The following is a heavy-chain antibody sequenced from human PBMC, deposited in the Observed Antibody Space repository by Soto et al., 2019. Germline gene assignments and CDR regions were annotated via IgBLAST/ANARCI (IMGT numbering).Heavy chain of an antibody. CDR1: GYTFTSYD. J-gene: IGHJ6*03. V-gene: IGHV1-8*01. CDR2: MNPNSGNT. CDR3: ARGLDIVVVVAATDYYYYYMDV. Sequence: QVQLVQSGAEVKKPGASVKVSCKASGYTFTSYDINWVRQATGQGLEWMGWMNPNSGNTGYAQKFQGRVTMTRNTSISTAYMELSSLRSEDKAVYYCARGLDIVVVVAATDYYYYYMDVWGKGTTVTVSS. D-gene: IGHD2-15*01.